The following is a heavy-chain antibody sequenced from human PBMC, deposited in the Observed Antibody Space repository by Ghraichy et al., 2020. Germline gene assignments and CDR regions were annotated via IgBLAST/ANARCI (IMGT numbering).Heavy chain of an antibody. J-gene: IGHJ4*02. CDR2: IYYSGST. D-gene: IGHD4-17*01. CDR3: ARFLYGDPLARVGY. CDR1: GGSISSYY. Sequence: LETLSLTCTVSGGSISSYYWSWIRQPPGKGLEWIGYIYYSGSTNYNPSLKSRVTISVDTSKNQFSLKLSSVTAADTDVYYCARFLYGDPLARVGYWGQGTLVPVSS. V-gene: IGHV4-59*01.